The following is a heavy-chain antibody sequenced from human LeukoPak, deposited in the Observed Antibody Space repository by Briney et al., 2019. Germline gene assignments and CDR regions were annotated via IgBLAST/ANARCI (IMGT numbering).Heavy chain of an antibody. CDR3: ASSYWYFDL. CDR1: GFTFSSYE. Sequence: PGGSLRLSCAVSGFTFSSYEMNWVRQAPGKGLEWVSYISSSGSTIYYADSVKGRFTISRDNAKNSLYLQMNSLRAEDTAVYYCASSYWYFDLWGRGTLVTVSS. V-gene: IGHV3-48*03. J-gene: IGHJ2*01. CDR2: ISSSGSTI.